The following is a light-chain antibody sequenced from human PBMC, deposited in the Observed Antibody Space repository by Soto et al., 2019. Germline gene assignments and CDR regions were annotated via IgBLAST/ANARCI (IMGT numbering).Light chain of an antibody. J-gene: IGLJ3*02. CDR3: QSYDSSVSGWV. Sequence: QAVVTQPPSVSGAPGQRVTISCTGSTSNIGADYDVHWYQQLPGTAPKLLIYGNTNRPSGVPDRFSGSRSDTSASLAITGLQAEDEADYYCQSYDSSVSGWVFGGGTKLTVL. CDR1: TSNIGADYD. V-gene: IGLV1-40*01. CDR2: GNT.